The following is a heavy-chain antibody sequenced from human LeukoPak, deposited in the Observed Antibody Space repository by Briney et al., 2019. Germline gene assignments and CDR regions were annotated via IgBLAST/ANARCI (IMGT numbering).Heavy chain of an antibody. CDR1: GYSFTSYW. CDR3: ARRPKKLYGDYFEGAFDI. V-gene: IGHV5-51*03. D-gene: IGHD4-17*01. J-gene: IGHJ3*02. CDR2: IYPGDSDT. Sequence: KPGESLTISCKGSGYSFTSYWIGWVRQMPGKGLEWMGIIYPGDSDTRYSPSFQGQVTISADKSISTAYLQWSSLKASDTAMYYCARRPKKLYGDYFEGAFDIWGQGTMVTVSS.